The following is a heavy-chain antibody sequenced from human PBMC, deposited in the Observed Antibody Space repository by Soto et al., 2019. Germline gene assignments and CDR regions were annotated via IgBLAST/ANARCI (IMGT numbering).Heavy chain of an antibody. CDR1: GYTFSNYA. CDR2: ISAHSGDT. D-gene: IGHD4-4*01. J-gene: IGHJ4*02. Sequence: QVNLVQSGAEVKNPGASGKVSCKASGYTFSNYALTWVPRAPGQGLEWMGWISAHSGDTNYAQKFQGRVTMTTHKSTSNAYLELRSLTSADTAAYYCARAITVMFVAHAYWGQGTLVTVSS. CDR3: ARAITVMFVAHAY. V-gene: IGHV1-18*01.